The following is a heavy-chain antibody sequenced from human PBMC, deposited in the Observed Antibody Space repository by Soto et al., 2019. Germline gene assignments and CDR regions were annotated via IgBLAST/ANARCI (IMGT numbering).Heavy chain of an antibody. CDR1: GYSFTSYG. Sequence: GASVKVSCKASGYSFTSYGISWVRQAPGQGLEWMGWISTYNGNTYYAQKLQGRVTMTTDTSTSTVYMELRSLRSDDTAVYYCAIDQSFDRNYYDGIDVWGQGTTVTVSS. V-gene: IGHV1-18*01. CDR2: ISTYNGNT. CDR3: AIDQSFDRNYYDGIDV. J-gene: IGHJ6*02.